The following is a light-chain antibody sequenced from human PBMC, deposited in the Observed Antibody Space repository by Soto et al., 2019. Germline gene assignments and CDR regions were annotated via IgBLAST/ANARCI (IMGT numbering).Light chain of an antibody. CDR3: QQVNSYPLT. CDR2: ATS. J-gene: IGKJ4*01. Sequence: IQWTQFPCFLSASVGDSVTIACRASQDTSNYLAWYLQKPGKALKFLLYATSTFQSGVPSRISGSGSGTEFTLTIGSLQPEDFATYYCQQVNSYPLTFGGGTKVDI. CDR1: QDTSNY. V-gene: IGKV1-9*01.